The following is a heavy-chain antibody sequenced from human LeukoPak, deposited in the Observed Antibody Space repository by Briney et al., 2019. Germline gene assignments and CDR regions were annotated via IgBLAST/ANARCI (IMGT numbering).Heavy chain of an antibody. D-gene: IGHD2-2*01. Sequence: GGSLRLSCAASGFTFSSYWMSWVRQAPGKGLEWVANIKQDGSEKYYVDSVKGRFTISRDDAKNSLYLQMNSLRAEDTAVYYCARDDCSSISCYHNWFDPWGQGTLVTVSS. CDR1: GFTFSSYW. V-gene: IGHV3-7*01. CDR3: ARDDCSSISCYHNWFDP. J-gene: IGHJ5*02. CDR2: IKQDGSEK.